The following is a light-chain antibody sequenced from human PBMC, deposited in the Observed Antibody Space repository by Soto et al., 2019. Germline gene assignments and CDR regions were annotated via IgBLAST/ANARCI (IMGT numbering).Light chain of an antibody. Sequence: IVLTQSPGTLSLSPGERTTLSCRASQSNSRYLAWYQQKPGQSPRLLIYGASSRATGTPDRFSGSGSGADFTLTINRLESEDFALYYCQQYGSSRPTFCEGNKVDIK. J-gene: IGKJ1*01. CDR3: QQYGSSRPT. V-gene: IGKV3-20*01. CDR1: QSNSRY. CDR2: GAS.